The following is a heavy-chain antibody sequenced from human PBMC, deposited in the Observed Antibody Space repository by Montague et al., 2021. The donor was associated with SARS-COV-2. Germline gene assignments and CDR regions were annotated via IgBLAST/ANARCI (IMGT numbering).Heavy chain of an antibody. CDR1: GGSISSCCYN. CDR3: ARHASYDYSKDLYYYYYGMDV. J-gene: IGHJ6*02. Sequence: SETRSLTCTVSGGSISSCCYNWVWHRQPPGKGLEWYVSIYCSRSYNSNLSIQSRITIDVDTSKNQFSLKLSSATAADTAVCSCARHASYDYSKDLYYYYYGMDVWGQGTTVTVSS. CDR2: IYCSRSY. V-gene: IGHV4-39*01. D-gene: IGHD4-11*01.